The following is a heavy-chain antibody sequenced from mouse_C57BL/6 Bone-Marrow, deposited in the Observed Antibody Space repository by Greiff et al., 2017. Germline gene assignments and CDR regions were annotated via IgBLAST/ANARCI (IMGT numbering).Heavy chain of an antibody. V-gene: IGHV6-3*01. CDR1: GFTFSNYW. CDR3: TATVVATGYFDY. D-gene: IGHD1-1*01. CDR2: IRLKSDNYAT. J-gene: IGHJ2*01. Sequence: EVKLVESGGGLVQPGGSMKLSCVTSGFTFSNYWMNWVRQSPEKGLEWVAQIRLKSDNYATHYAESVKGRFTISRDDSKSSVYLQMNNLRAEDTGIYYCTATVVATGYFDYWGQGTTLTVSS.